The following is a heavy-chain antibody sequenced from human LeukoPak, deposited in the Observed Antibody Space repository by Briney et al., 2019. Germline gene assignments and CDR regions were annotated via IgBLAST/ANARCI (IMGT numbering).Heavy chain of an antibody. Sequence: ASVKVSCKASGYTFTGYYMHWVRQAPGQGLEWMGWINPNSGGTNYARKFQGRVTMTRDTSISTAYMELSRLRSDDTAVYYCARVPGYSSSWYDYWGQGTLVTVSS. V-gene: IGHV1-2*02. D-gene: IGHD6-13*01. J-gene: IGHJ4*02. CDR2: INPNSGGT. CDR3: ARVPGYSSSWYDY. CDR1: GYTFTGYY.